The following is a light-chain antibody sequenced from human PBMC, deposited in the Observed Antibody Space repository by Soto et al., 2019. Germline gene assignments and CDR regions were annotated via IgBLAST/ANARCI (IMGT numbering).Light chain of an antibody. CDR2: GAS. J-gene: IGKJ1*01. V-gene: IGKV3-15*01. CDR3: QQYSNWPPGT. CDR1: QSVRSN. Sequence: EIVMTQSPATLSVSPGERATLSRRASQSVRSNLAWYQQKPGQAPRLLIHGASTRATGIPARFSGSGSGTEFTLTISSLQSEDFAVYYCQQYSNWPPGTFGQGTKVDIK.